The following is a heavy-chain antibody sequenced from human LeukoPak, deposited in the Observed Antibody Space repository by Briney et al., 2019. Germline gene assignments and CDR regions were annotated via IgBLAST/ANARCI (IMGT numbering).Heavy chain of an antibody. J-gene: IGHJ4*02. CDR2: IGGSDGKT. V-gene: IGHV3-23*01. D-gene: IGHD3-22*01. CDR3: VKDANYFDSGSYMVPFDS. Sequence: PGGSLRLPCAASGFTFSRCAMGWVRQIPGKGLEWVAGIGGSDGKTYYADPVKGRFNISRDNSKNSLYLQLNSLRSDDTAIYYCVKDANYFDSGSYMVPFDSWGQGTLVTVSS. CDR1: GFTFSRCA.